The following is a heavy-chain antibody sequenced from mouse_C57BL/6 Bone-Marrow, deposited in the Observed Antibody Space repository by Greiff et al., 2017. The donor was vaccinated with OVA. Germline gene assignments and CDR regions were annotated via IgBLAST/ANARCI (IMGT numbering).Heavy chain of an antibody. J-gene: IGHJ2*01. CDR1: GFTFSDYY. Sequence: EVQRVESGGGLVQPGGSLKLSCAASGFTFSDYYMYWVRQTPEKRLEWVAYISNGGGSTYYPDTVKGRFTISRDNAKNTLYLQMSRLKSEDTAMYYCARQTADYFDYWGQGTTLTVSS. CDR3: ARQTADYFDY. V-gene: IGHV5-12*01. CDR2: ISNGGGST.